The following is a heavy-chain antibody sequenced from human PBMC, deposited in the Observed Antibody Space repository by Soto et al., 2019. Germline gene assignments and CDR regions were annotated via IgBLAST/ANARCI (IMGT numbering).Heavy chain of an antibody. CDR2: INAGNGNT. V-gene: IGHV1-3*01. D-gene: IGHD6-19*01. J-gene: IGHJ5*02. CDR1: GYTFTSYA. Sequence: QVQLVQSGAEVKKPGASVKVSCKASGYTFTSYAMHWVRQAPGQRLEWMGWINAGNGNTKYSQKFQGRVTITRDTSASTAYMELCSLRSEDTAVYYCAREEVGRIAVAGTNCFDPWGQGTLVTVSS. CDR3: AREEVGRIAVAGTNCFDP.